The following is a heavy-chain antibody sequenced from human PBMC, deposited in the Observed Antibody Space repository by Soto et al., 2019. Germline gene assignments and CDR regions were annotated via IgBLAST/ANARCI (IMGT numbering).Heavy chain of an antibody. CDR1: GYSISSGYY. J-gene: IGHJ4*02. CDR3: AREYYDFWSGHQTVYYFDY. Sequence: ASETLSLTCAVSGYSISSGYYWGWIRQPPGKGLEWIGSIYHSGSTYYNPSLKSRVTISVDTSKNQFSLKLSSVTAADTAVYYCAREYYDFWSGHQTVYYFDYWGQGTLVTVS. D-gene: IGHD3-3*01. V-gene: IGHV4-38-2*01. CDR2: IYHSGST.